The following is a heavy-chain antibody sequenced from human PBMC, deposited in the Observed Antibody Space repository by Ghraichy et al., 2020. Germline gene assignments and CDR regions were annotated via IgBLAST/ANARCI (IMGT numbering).Heavy chain of an antibody. D-gene: IGHD3-10*01. Sequence: ASVKVSCKASGYTFTGYYMHWVRQAPGQGLEWMGWINPNSGGTNYAQKFQGWVTMTRDTSISTAYMELSRLRSDDTAVYYCARDLSTLKGSGSYYKFGYWGQGTLVTVSS. CDR2: INPNSGGT. J-gene: IGHJ4*02. CDR3: ARDLSTLKGSGSYYKFGY. V-gene: IGHV1-2*04. CDR1: GYTFTGYY.